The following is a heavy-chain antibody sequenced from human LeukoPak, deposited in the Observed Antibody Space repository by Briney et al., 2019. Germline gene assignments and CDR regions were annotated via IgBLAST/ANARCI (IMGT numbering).Heavy chain of an antibody. J-gene: IGHJ4*02. D-gene: IGHD4-17*01. Sequence: SETLSLTCTVSGGSVSSGSYYWSWIRQPPGKGLEWIEYIYYSGSTNYNPSLKSRFTISVDTSKNQFSLKLSSVTAADTAVYYCARGGYGDYVFDYWGQGTLVTVSS. V-gene: IGHV4-61*01. CDR3: ARGGYGDYVFDY. CDR2: IYYSGST. CDR1: GGSVSSGSYY.